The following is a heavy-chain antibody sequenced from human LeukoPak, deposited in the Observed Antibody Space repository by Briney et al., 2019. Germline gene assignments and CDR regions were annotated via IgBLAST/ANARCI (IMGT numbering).Heavy chain of an antibody. V-gene: IGHV3-13*03. J-gene: IGHJ5*02. Sequence: GGSLRLSCAACGFTFSSYDMHWVRQATGKGLEWVSAIGTAGDTYYPGSVKGQFTISRENAKNSLYLQMNSLRAGDTAVYYCARDLTLFNYDSSSYYYSPKCWFDPWGQGTLVTVSS. D-gene: IGHD3-22*01. CDR2: IGTAGDT. CDR3: ARDLTLFNYDSSSYYYSPKCWFDP. CDR1: GFTFSSYD.